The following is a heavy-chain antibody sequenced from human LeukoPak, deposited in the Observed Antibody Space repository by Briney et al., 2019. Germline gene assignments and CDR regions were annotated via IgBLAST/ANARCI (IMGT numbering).Heavy chain of an antibody. Sequence: SETLSLTRTVSGGSVSSNYWSWIRQPPGKGLEWIGYIYYSGTTTYNPSLESRFTISVDTSKNQFSLRLSSVTAADTAVYYCARIQSSSSPFDYWGQGTLVTVSS. CDR1: GGSVSSNY. J-gene: IGHJ4*02. CDR2: IYYSGTT. CDR3: ARIQSSSSPFDY. D-gene: IGHD2-2*01. V-gene: IGHV4-59*02.